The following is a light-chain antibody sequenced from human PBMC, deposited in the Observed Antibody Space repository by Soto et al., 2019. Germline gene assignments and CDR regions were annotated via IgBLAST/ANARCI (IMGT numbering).Light chain of an antibody. CDR3: CSYAGSYTLPYV. J-gene: IGLJ1*01. V-gene: IGLV2-11*01. Sequence: QSALTQPRSVSGSPGQSVTISCTGTSSDVGGYNYVSWYQQHPGKAPKLMIYDVSKRPSGVPDRFSGSKSGNTASLTISGLQAEDEAEYYCCSYAGSYTLPYVFGTGTKLTVL. CDR2: DVS. CDR1: SSDVGGYNY.